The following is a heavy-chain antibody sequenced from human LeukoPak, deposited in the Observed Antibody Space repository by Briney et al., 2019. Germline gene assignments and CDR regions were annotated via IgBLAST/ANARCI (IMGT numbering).Heavy chain of an antibody. D-gene: IGHD2-21*02. V-gene: IGHV4-30-4*01. J-gene: IGHJ4*02. CDR3: AREILAYCGGDCYSAPFDY. CDR2: IHYSGNT. CDR1: GGSISSGNCC. Sequence: SETLSLTCTVSGGSISSGNCCWSWVRQPPGKGLEWIVYIHYSGNTYYNPSLKSRFTISVDTSKSQFSLKLSSVTAADTAVYYCAREILAYCGGDCYSAPFDYWGQGTLVTVSS.